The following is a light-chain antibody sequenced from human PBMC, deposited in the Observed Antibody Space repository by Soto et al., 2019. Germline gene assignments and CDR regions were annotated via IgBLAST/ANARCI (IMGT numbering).Light chain of an antibody. CDR3: QQSFSSEIT. J-gene: IGKJ5*01. V-gene: IGKV1-5*01. CDR2: DVS. Sequence: DIQMTQSPSTLSASVGDRVTITCRASQSISGWLAWYQQKPGKAPKLLIFDVSSLERGVPSRFSGGGSGIEFTLTISSLQPEDFATYYCQQSFSSEITFGQGTRLDIK. CDR1: QSISGW.